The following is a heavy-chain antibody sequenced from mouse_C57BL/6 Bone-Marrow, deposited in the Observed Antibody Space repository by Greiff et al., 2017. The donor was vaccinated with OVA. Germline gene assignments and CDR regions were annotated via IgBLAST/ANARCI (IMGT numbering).Heavy chain of an antibody. V-gene: IGHV1-69*01. CDR3: ASEATVVDWYFDV. D-gene: IGHD1-1*01. CDR2: IDPSDSYT. Sequence: QVQLQQPGAELVMPGASVKLSCKASGYTFTSYWMHWVKQRPGQGLEWIGEIDPSDSYTNYNQKFKGKSTLTVDKSSSTAYMQLSSLTSEDSAVSYGASEATVVDWYFDVWGTGTTVTVSS. J-gene: IGHJ1*03. CDR1: GYTFTSYW.